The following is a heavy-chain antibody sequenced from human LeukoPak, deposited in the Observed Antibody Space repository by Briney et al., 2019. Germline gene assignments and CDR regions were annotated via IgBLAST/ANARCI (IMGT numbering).Heavy chain of an antibody. CDR2: INPNSGGT. CDR3: ARDGHFDY. J-gene: IGHJ4*02. CDR1: GYTFTGYN. Sequence: ASVKVSCKSSGYTFTGYNMQWLRQAPGQGLEWMGWINPNSGGTNYAQKFQGRVTMTRDTSISTAYMELSRLRSDDTAVYYCARDGHFDYWGQGTLVTVSS. V-gene: IGHV1-2*02.